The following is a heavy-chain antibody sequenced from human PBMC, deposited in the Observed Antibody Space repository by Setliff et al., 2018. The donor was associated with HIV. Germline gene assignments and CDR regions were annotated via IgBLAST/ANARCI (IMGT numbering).Heavy chain of an antibody. CDR3: ARMAAAGRGHYYYYVDV. J-gene: IGHJ6*03. CDR1: GGSFTAYH. D-gene: IGHD6-13*01. V-gene: IGHV4-34*01. Sequence: SETLSLTCAVYGGSFTAYHWSWIRQPPGRGLEWIGYVYYSGSTSYSPSLRGRVTMSVDTSKNQFSLKLSSVTAADTAVYFCARMAAAGRGHYYYYVDVWGKGTTVTVSS. CDR2: VYYSGST.